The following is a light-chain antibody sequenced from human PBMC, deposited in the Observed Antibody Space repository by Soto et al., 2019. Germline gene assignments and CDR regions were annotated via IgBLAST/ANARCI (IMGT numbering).Light chain of an antibody. V-gene: IGKV3-15*01. Sequence: EIVMTQSPATLSVSPGERATLSCRASQAVSSNLAWYQQKPGQAPRLLIYAASTRAAGIPDRFSGSGSGTGFTLTITSLQSEDFAVYYCQHYNNWPFTFXPGTKVDIK. J-gene: IGKJ3*01. CDR2: AAS. CDR1: QAVSSN. CDR3: QHYNNWPFT.